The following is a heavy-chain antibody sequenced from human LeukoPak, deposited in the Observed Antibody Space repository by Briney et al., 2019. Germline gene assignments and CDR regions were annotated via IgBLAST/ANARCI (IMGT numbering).Heavy chain of an antibody. Sequence: SETLSLTCAVYGGSFSGYYWSWNRQPPGKGLELIGEINHSGSTNYNPSLKSRVTISVDTSKNQFSLKLSSVTAADTAVYYCARGAYYDFWSGYYIRAMDVWGKGTTVTVSS. CDR3: ARGAYYDFWSGYYIRAMDV. D-gene: IGHD3-3*01. V-gene: IGHV4-34*01. CDR1: GGSFSGYY. CDR2: INHSGST. J-gene: IGHJ6*03.